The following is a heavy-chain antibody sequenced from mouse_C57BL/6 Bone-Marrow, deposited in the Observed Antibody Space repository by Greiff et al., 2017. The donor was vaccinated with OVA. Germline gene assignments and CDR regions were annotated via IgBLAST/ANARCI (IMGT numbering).Heavy chain of an antibody. J-gene: IGHJ3*01. CDR3: AAYYGGFAY. V-gene: IGHV1-4*01. CDR1: GYTFTSYT. CDR2: INPSSGYT. Sequence: VQGVESGAELARPGASVKMSCKASGYTFTSYTMHWVKQRPGQGLEWIGYINPSSGYTKYNQKFKDKATLTADKSSSTAYMQLSSLTSEDSAVYYCAAYYGGFAYWGQGTLVTVSA. D-gene: IGHD1-1*01.